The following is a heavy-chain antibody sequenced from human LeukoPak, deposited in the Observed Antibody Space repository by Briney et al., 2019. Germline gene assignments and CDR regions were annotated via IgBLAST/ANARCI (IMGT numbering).Heavy chain of an antibody. Sequence: ASVRVSCKPSGYTFTGFYIHWVRQAPGQGLEWMGWISPNSGGTDYAQRFQGRVTMTRDTSISTAYMELSSLRSDDTAVYYCAIQPWGSGNNWYFDLWGRGTLVSVSS. V-gene: IGHV1-2*02. D-gene: IGHD7-27*01. CDR1: GYTFTGFY. J-gene: IGHJ2*01. CDR2: ISPNSGGT. CDR3: AIQPWGSGNNWYFDL.